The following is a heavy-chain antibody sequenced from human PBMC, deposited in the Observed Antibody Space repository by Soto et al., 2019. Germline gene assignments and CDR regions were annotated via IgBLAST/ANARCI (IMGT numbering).Heavy chain of an antibody. Sequence: ASVKVSWKASGYTFTSYDINWVRQATGQGLEWMGWMNPNSGNTGYAQKFQGRVTMTRNTSISTAYMELSSLRSEDTAVYYCAREGRCSSTSCYGSYGMDVWGQGTTVTVSS. CDR3: AREGRCSSTSCYGSYGMDV. CDR1: GYTFTSYD. CDR2: MNPNSGNT. J-gene: IGHJ6*02. V-gene: IGHV1-8*01. D-gene: IGHD2-2*01.